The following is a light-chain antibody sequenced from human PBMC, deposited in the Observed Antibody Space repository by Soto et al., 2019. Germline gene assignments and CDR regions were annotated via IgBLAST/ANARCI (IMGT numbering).Light chain of an antibody. CDR1: SSDVGSYNL. V-gene: IGLV2-23*02. Sequence: QSALTQPASVSGSPGQSITISCTGTSSDVGSYNLVSWYQQHPGKAPKLMIYEVSKRPSRVSNRFSGSKSGNTASLTISGLQAEDEADYYCCSYAGSSTFLYVFGTGTKLTVL. J-gene: IGLJ1*01. CDR2: EVS. CDR3: CSYAGSSTFLYV.